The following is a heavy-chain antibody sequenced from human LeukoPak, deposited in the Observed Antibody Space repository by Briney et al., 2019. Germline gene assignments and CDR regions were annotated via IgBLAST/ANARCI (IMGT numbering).Heavy chain of an antibody. CDR2: IRYDGSNK. D-gene: IGHD1-26*01. J-gene: IGHJ4*02. V-gene: IGHV3-30*02. CDR3: ARDLMGWDLHYFDY. CDR1: GFSFSSYG. Sequence: GGSLRLSCAASGFSFSSYGMHWVRQAPGKGLEWVAFIRYDGSNKYYADSVKGRFTISRDNSKNTLYLQMNSLRAGDTAVYYCARDLMGWDLHYFDYWGQGTLVTVSS.